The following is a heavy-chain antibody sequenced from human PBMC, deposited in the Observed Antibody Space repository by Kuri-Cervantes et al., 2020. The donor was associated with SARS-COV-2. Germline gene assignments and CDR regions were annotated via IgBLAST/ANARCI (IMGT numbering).Heavy chain of an antibody. CDR1: GGSISSGGYY. J-gene: IGHJ3*01. CDR2: VYYNGNT. D-gene: IGHD4-17*01. CDR3: ARGGTTVPTSGAFDF. V-gene: IGHV4-31*03. Sequence: LRLPCTVSGGSISSGGYYWSWVRQHPGRGPEWIGYVYYNGNTFYSPSLKSRVTMSIDTSRNQFSLRLSSVTAADTAVYYCARGGTTVPTSGAFDFWGQGTLVTVSS.